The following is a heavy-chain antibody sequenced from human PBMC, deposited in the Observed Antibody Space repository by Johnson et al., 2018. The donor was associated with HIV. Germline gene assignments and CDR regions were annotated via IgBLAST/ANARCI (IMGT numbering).Heavy chain of an antibody. CDR1: GFTFSNAW. CDR2: IKSKTDGGTT. D-gene: IGHD3-22*01. V-gene: IGHV3-15*01. Sequence: EVQLVESGGGLVKPGGSLRLSCAASGFTFSNAWMSWVRQAPGKGLEWVGRIKSKTDGGTTDYAAPVKGRFTISRDDSKNMLYLQINSLKTEDTAVYYCTTASGYYPLFDSFDIWGPGTIGPFSS. CDR3: TTASGYYPLFDSFDI. J-gene: IGHJ3*02.